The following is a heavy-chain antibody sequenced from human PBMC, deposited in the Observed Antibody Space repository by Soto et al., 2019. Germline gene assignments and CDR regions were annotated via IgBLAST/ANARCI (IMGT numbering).Heavy chain of an antibody. V-gene: IGHV1-18*01. D-gene: IGHD1-1*01. J-gene: IGHJ5*02. CDR3: ARDWKGAEGFDP. Sequence: QVQLVQSGAEVKKPGASVKVSCKASGYTFSTYGFSWVRQAPGQGLEWMGWIGADNGDTNYAQNCQGRVTMTTNTSTTTSYMELRSLTSDDTAVYFWARDWKGAEGFDPWGQGTLVTVSS. CDR2: IGADNGDT. CDR1: GYTFSTYG.